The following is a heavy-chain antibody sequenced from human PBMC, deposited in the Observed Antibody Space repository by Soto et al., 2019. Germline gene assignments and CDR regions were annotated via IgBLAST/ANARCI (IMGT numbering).Heavy chain of an antibody. Sequence: PGGSLRLSCAASGSTFSSYAMSWVRQAPGKGLEWVSVISGSGDFTFYADSVKGRFTISRDNSKNTLYLQMNSLRAEDTAVYYCAKTQNDILYDWGQGTLVPVSS. V-gene: IGHV3-23*01. J-gene: IGHJ4*02. CDR1: GSTFSSYA. D-gene: IGHD3-9*01. CDR3: AKTQNDILYD. CDR2: ISGSGDFT.